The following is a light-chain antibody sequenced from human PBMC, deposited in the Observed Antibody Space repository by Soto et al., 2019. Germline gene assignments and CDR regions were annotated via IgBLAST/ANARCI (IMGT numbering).Light chain of an antibody. Sequence: EIMMTQSPATLSVSPGERATLSCWASQSVSSNLDWYQQKPGQAPRLLIYGASTRATGIPARFSGSGSGTDFTPTITSLQSEDFAIYYCKQYNNWPQTFGQGTKVEIK. J-gene: IGKJ1*01. CDR3: KQYNNWPQT. V-gene: IGKV3-15*01. CDR2: GAS. CDR1: QSVSSN.